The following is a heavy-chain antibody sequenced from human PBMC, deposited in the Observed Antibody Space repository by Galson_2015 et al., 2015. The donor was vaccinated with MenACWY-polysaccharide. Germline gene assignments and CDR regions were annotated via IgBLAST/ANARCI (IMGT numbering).Heavy chain of an antibody. J-gene: IGHJ4*02. CDR2: IIGSGDST. V-gene: IGHV3-23*01. Sequence: SLRLSCAASGSTFSSYAMNWVRQAPGKGLEWVAGIIGSGDSTYHADSVRGRLTISRDNSKNTLYLEMNSLRAEDTALYYCAKSRTVAAAVYDNWGQGTLVTVSS. CDR1: GSTFSSYA. D-gene: IGHD2-15*01. CDR3: AKSRTVAAAVYDN.